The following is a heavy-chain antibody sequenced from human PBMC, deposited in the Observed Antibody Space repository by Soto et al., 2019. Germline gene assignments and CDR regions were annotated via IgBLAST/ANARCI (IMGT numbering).Heavy chain of an antibody. CDR1: GYSISSGYY. J-gene: IGHJ4*02. V-gene: IGHV4-38-2*01. CDR3: ARSYSSSFFDY. CDR2: IYHSGST. D-gene: IGHD6-13*01. Sequence: PSETLSLTCAVSGYSISSGYYWGWIRQPPGKGLEWIGSIYHSGSTYYNPSLKSRVTISXXXXXXQXSXKXXXVTAXDTAVYYCARSYSSSFFDYWGQGTLVTVSS.